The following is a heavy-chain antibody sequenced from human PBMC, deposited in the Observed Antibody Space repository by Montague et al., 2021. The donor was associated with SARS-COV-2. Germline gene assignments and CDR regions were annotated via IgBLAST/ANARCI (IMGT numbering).Heavy chain of an antibody. CDR2: INHTGST. Sequence: SETLSLTCAVYGGSFSNKYWTWIRQPPGKGLEWIREINHTGSTNYKPSLKRRVTISVDTSKNQFSLKVSSVTAADTAVYYCARGLMSGSYYLGLDYWGQGTLVTVSS. D-gene: IGHD1-26*01. J-gene: IGHJ4*02. CDR1: GGSFSNKY. CDR3: ARGLMSGSYYLGLDY. V-gene: IGHV4-34*01.